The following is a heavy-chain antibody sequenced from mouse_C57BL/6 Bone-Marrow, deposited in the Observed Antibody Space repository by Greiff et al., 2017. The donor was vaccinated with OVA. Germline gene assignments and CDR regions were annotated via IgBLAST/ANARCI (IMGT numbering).Heavy chain of an antibody. CDR1: GYTFTSYW. CDR2: INPSNGGT. Sequence: QVQLQQPGTELVKPGASVKLSCKASGYTFTSYWMHWVKQRPGQGLEWIGNINPSNGGTNYNEKFKSKATLTVDTSSSTAYMQLSSLTSEDSAVYYCARGSTGYWYFDVWGTGTTVTVSS. J-gene: IGHJ1*03. V-gene: IGHV1-53*01. CDR3: ARGSTGYWYFDV. D-gene: IGHD4-1*02.